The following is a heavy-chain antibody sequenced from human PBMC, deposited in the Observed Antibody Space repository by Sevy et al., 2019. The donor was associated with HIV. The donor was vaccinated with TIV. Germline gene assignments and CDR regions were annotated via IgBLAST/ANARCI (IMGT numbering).Heavy chain of an antibody. CDR3: AKDMILVVGEALDI. J-gene: IGHJ3*02. CDR2: ISGSGGET. V-gene: IGHV3-23*01. CDR1: EVTFSNYA. Sequence: GGSLRLSCAASEVTFSNYAMSWVRQAPGKGLEWVSSISGSGGETFYADSVKGRFTISRDKSKNTLYLQMNSLRVEDKAVYYCAKDMILVVGEALDIWGQGTMVTVSS. D-gene: IGHD3-22*01.